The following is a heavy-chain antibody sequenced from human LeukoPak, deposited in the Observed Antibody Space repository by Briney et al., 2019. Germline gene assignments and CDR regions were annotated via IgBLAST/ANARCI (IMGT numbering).Heavy chain of an antibody. Sequence: GGSLRLSCAASGFTFSSYAMSWVRQAPGKGLEWVSAISGSGGSTYYAESVKGRFTISRDNSKNTLYLKMNSLRAEDTAVYYCAKAPIVVVITGYFDYWGQGTLVTVSS. D-gene: IGHD3-22*01. CDR1: GFTFSSYA. CDR3: AKAPIVVVITGYFDY. J-gene: IGHJ4*02. CDR2: ISGSGGST. V-gene: IGHV3-23*01.